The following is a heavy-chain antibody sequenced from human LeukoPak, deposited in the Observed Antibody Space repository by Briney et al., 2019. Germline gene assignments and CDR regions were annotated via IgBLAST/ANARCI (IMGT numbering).Heavy chain of an antibody. CDR2: ISYDETHK. CDR3: ARTMYDFHRGVGFDI. D-gene: IGHD3-10*01. J-gene: IGHJ3*02. Sequence: GRSLRLSCAASGFAFSTSTMHWVRQAPGKGPEWVSVISYDETHKYYSDAVGGRFTISRDNFKNTLYFQMNSLRAEDTAVYYCARTMYDFHRGVGFDIWGQGTMVTVSS. CDR1: GFAFSTST. V-gene: IGHV3-30*14.